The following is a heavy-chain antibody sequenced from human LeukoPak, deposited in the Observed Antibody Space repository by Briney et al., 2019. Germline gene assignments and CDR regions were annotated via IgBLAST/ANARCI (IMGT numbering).Heavy chain of an antibody. CDR2: INSDGYSI. V-gene: IGHV3-74*01. Sequence: GGSLRLSCAASGFTFSSYSMNWVRQAPGKGPVWVSRINSDGYSISYADSVKGRFTISRDNAKNTLFLQMNSLRVEDTAVYYCAREKSGSCFDYWGQGTLVTVSS. D-gene: IGHD1-26*01. CDR3: AREKSGSCFDY. CDR1: GFTFSSYS. J-gene: IGHJ4*02.